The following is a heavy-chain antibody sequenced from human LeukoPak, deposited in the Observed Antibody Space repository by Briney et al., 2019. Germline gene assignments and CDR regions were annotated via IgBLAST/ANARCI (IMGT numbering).Heavy chain of an antibody. CDR3: ARDHRIWFGEWEN. CDR2: IKQDGSEK. CDR1: GFTFSSYW. D-gene: IGHD3-10*01. Sequence: GGSLRLSCAASGFTFSSYWMSWVRQAPGKGLEWVANIKQDGSEKYYVDSVKGRFTISRDNAKNSLYLQMNSLRAEDTAVYYCARDHRIWFGEWENWGQGTLVTVSS. V-gene: IGHV3-7*01. J-gene: IGHJ4*02.